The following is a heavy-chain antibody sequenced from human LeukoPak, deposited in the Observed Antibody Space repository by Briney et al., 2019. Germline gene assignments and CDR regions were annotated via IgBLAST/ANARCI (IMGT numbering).Heavy chain of an antibody. V-gene: IGHV3-48*01. CDR3: ARQGPGYSSSFKGYYYYYYMDV. J-gene: IGHJ6*03. CDR2: VSSSSSTI. CDR1: GFSFRSHG. Sequence: GGTLRLSCAASGFSFRSHGMNWVRQAPGKGLEWVSYVSSSSSTIYYADSVKGRFTISRDNAKNSLYLQMNSLRAEDTAVYYCARQGPGYSSSFKGYYYYYYMDVWGKGTTVTISS. D-gene: IGHD6-13*01.